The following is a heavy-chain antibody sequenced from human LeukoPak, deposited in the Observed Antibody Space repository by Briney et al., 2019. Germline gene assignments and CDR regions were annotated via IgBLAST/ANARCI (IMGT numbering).Heavy chain of an antibody. CDR3: ATYGFYYDTSGYYY. Sequence: GASVKVSCKASGYTFTNYYMHWVRQAPGQGLEWMGTINPSGGSTDYAQKFQGRVTMTRDISTSTVYMELSSLRSEDTAVYYCATYGFYYDTSGYYYWGQGTLVTVSS. CDR1: GYTFTNYY. D-gene: IGHD3-22*01. J-gene: IGHJ4*02. CDR2: INPSGGST. V-gene: IGHV1-46*01.